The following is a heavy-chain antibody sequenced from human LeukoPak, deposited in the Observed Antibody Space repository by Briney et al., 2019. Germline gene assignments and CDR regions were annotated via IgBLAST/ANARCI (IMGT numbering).Heavy chain of an antibody. J-gene: IGHJ4*02. CDR3: ARNYDSSGPFDY. CDR2: ISSSSSYI. Sequence: PGGSLRLSCAASGFTFSSYSMNWVRQAPGKGLEWVSSISSSSSYIYYADSVKGRFTISRDNAKNSLYLQMNSLRAEDTAVYYCARNYDSSGPFDYWGQGTLVTVSS. D-gene: IGHD3-22*01. V-gene: IGHV3-21*01. CDR1: GFTFSSYS.